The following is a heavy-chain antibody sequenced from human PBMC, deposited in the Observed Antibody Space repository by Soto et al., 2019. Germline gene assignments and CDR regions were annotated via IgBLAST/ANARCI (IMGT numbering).Heavy chain of an antibody. CDR1: GGSISSADNY. Sequence: PSETLSLTCTVSGGSISSADNYWSWIRQHPGKGLEWIGYIHYSGSTYYNPSLKSRFTISIDTSKNQFSLKLSSVSVADTAVDYCARERTGCCSTSCYENAFDIWGQGTMVTVSS. CDR2: IHYSGST. J-gene: IGHJ3*02. D-gene: IGHD2-2*01. V-gene: IGHV4-31*03. CDR3: ARERTGCCSTSCYENAFDI.